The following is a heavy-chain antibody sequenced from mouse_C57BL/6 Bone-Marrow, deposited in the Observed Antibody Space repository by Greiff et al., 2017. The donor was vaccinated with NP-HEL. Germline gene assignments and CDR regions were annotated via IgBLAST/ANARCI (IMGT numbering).Heavy chain of an antibody. CDR1: GFTFSSYG. Sequence: DVHLVESGGDLVKPGGSLKLSCAASGFTFSSYGMSWVRQTPDKRLEWVATISSGGSYTYYPDSVKGRFTISRDNAKNTLYLQMSSLKSEDTAMYCCARQAGGYYGSSYGAYWGQGTLVTVSA. D-gene: IGHD1-1*01. J-gene: IGHJ3*01. CDR2: ISSGGSYT. V-gene: IGHV5-6*01. CDR3: ARQAGGYYGSSYGAY.